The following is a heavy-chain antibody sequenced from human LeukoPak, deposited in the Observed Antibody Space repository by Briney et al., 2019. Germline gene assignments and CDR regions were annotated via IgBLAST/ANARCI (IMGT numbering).Heavy chain of an antibody. J-gene: IGHJ4*02. D-gene: IGHD5-24*01. V-gene: IGHV1-18*01. CDR3: ARRGRWLQFRPSDFDY. CDR2: ISAYNGNT. Sequence: GASVKVSCKASGYTFTSYGISWVRQAPGQGLEWMGWISAYNGNTNYAQKLQGRVTMTTDTSTSTAYMALRSLRSDDTAVYYCARRGRWLQFRPSDFDYWGQGTLVTVSS. CDR1: GYTFTSYG.